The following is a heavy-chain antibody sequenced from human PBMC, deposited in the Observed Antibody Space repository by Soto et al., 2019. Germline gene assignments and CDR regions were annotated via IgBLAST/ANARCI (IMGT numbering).Heavy chain of an antibody. D-gene: IGHD3-9*01. J-gene: IGHJ4*02. CDR1: GFTFSSYA. V-gene: IGHV3-23*01. CDR2: ISGSGGST. CDR3: AKAGYDILTGYIDATGYFDY. Sequence: HPGGSLRLSCAASGFTFSSYAMSWVRQAPGKGLEWVSAISGSGGSTYYADSVKGRFTISRDNSKNTLYLQMNSLRAEDTAVYYCAKAGYDILTGYIDATGYFDYWGQGTLVTVSS.